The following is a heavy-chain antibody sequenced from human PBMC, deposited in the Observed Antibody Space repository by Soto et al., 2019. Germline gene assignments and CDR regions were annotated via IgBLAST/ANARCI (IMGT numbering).Heavy chain of an antibody. J-gene: IGHJ6*02. D-gene: IGHD5-12*01. CDR2: ISYDVSNK. V-gene: IGHV3-30*18. CDR3: AKDERLYYYGMDV. CDR1: GFTFSSYG. Sequence: PGGTLRLSCAASGFTFSSYGMHWVRQAPGKGLEWVVVISYDVSNKYYADSVKGRFTIARDNSKNTLYLQMISLRAEDTAVYYFAKDERLYYYGMDVWGQGTTVTVSS.